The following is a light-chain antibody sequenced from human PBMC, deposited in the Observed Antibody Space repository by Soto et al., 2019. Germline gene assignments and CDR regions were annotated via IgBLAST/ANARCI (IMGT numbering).Light chain of an antibody. J-gene: IGLJ1*01. CDR3: SSYTSSSTYV. Sequence: VLTQPASVSGSPGQSITISCTGAGSDVGGYDYVSWYQHHPGKAPKVMIYEVTNRPSGVSNRFSGSKSGNTASLTISGLLAEDEADYYCSSYTSSSTYVFGTGTKVTVL. CDR2: EVT. CDR1: GSDVGGYDY. V-gene: IGLV2-14*01.